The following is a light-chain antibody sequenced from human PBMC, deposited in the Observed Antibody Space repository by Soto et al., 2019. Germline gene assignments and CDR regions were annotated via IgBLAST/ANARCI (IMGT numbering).Light chain of an antibody. J-gene: IGLJ1*01. V-gene: IGLV2-14*01. Sequence: QSALTQPASVSGSTGQSITISCTGTSSDVGGYNYVSWFQHHPGKAPKLIIYEVSYRPSGVSNRFSGPKSGDTASLTISGLQAEDEADYYCSSFTNTITRYALGTGTKVTVL. CDR3: SSFTNTITRYA. CDR2: EVS. CDR1: SSDVGGYNY.